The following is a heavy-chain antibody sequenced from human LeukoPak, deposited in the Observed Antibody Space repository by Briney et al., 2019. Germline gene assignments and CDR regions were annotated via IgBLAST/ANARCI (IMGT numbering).Heavy chain of an antibody. CDR2: ISGSCGST. CDR1: GFPFSNYA. J-gene: IGHJ4*02. CDR3: AKDPDCTSGICYTFFDY. Sequence: GGLRLSCAASGFPFSNYAMSWVRQAPGKGLEWVSAISGSCGSTYYADSVKGRFTISRDNSKNTLYLQMNSLRAEDTAVYYCAKDPDCTSGICYTFFDYWGQGTMVTVSS. V-gene: IGHV3-23*01. D-gene: IGHD2-8*01.